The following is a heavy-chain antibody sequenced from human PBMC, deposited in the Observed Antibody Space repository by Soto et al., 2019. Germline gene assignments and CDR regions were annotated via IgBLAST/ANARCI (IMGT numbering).Heavy chain of an antibody. J-gene: IGHJ3*02. Sequence: PQKLPHPYTVSAGSPTKCSDILFRLLLGKGLEWIGYIFHTGTTSYNPSLKSRVTLSVDTSQSQISLKLNSVTAADTAVYYCTTEGYDNSGSLAFDIWGPGTLVT. CDR1: AGSPTKCS. CDR3: TTEGYDNSGSLAFDI. CDR2: IFHTGTT. V-gene: IGHV4-59*08. D-gene: IGHD3-22*01.